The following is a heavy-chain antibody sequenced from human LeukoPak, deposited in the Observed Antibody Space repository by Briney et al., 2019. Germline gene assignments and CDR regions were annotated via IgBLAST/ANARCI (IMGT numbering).Heavy chain of an antibody. V-gene: IGHV3-7*01. Sequence: GSLRLSCAASGFTFSTYWMIWVRQAPGKGLEWVANIKQDGSEKYYVDSVKGRFTISRDNAKNSLYLQMNSLRAEDTAVYYCALLLELGGDRGNPFDIWGQGTMVTVSS. CDR2: IKQDGSEK. CDR1: GFTFSTYW. D-gene: IGHD1-7*01. J-gene: IGHJ3*02. CDR3: ALLLELGGDRGNPFDI.